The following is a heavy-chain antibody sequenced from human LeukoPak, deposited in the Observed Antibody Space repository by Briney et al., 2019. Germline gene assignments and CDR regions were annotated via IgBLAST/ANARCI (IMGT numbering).Heavy chain of an antibody. J-gene: IGHJ4*02. CDR3: ATGLGYYFDY. CDR2: IYTSGST. CDR1: GGSISSGGYS. Sequence: PSETLSLTCAVSGGSISSGGYSWSWIRQPAVKGLEWIGRIYTSGSTNYNPSLKSRVTISYTSKNQFSLKLNSVTAADTAVYYCATGLGYYFDYWGQGTLVTVSS. D-gene: IGHD3-16*01. V-gene: IGHV4-61*02.